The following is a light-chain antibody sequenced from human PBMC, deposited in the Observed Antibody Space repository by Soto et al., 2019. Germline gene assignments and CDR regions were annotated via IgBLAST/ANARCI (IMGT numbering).Light chain of an antibody. CDR1: QSAISN. CDR3: HQYYKWPLT. CDR2: DAS. V-gene: IGKV3-15*01. J-gene: IGKJ4*01. Sequence: EIVMTQSPATLSVSPGERVTLSCRASQSAISNLAWYQHKPGQTPRLLIYDASTRATDIPARFSGSGSGTDFTLTISSLLSEDFAVYYCHQYYKWPLTFGGGTKVDIK.